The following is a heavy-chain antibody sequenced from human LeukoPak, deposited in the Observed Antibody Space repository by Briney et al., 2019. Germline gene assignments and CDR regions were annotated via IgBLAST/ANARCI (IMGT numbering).Heavy chain of an antibody. CDR3: ARGPFSSSWPRHLHHFDY. V-gene: IGHV4-59*01. J-gene: IGHJ4*02. CDR1: GGSISGYY. D-gene: IGHD6-13*01. CDR2: IYYNGIS. Sequence: SETLSLTCTVSGGSISGYYWSWIRQPPGKGLEWIAYIYYNGISNYNPSLKSRVIISVDSSKNQFSLKLTSVTAADTAVYYCARGPFSSSWPRHLHHFDYWGQGTLVTVSS.